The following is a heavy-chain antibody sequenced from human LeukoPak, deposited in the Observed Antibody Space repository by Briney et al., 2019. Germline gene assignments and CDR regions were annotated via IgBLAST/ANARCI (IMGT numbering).Heavy chain of an antibody. J-gene: IGHJ6*03. CDR2: IYYSGST. CDR3: GGAGYYYYYYYMDV. D-gene: IGHD2-15*01. Sequence: PSETLSLTCTVSGGSLSSYYWSWIRQPPGKGLEWIGYIYYSGSTNYNPSLKSRVTISVDTSKNQFSLKLSSVTAADTAVYYCGGAGYYYYYYYMDVWGKGTTVTVSS. CDR1: GGSLSSYY. V-gene: IGHV4-59*01.